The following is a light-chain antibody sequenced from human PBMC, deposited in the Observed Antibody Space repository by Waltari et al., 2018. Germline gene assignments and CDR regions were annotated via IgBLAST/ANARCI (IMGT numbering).Light chain of an antibody. CDR1: QSVGRY. Sequence: EIVFTQSPGTLSLSPGERTTLSCRASQSVGRYLACYQQKPGQAPRLLIYGASSRATGIPDRFSGSGSGTDLSLTISRLEPEDFAVYYCQKYESLPATFGQGTKVEI. CDR3: QKYESLPAT. CDR2: GAS. V-gene: IGKV3-20*01. J-gene: IGKJ1*01.